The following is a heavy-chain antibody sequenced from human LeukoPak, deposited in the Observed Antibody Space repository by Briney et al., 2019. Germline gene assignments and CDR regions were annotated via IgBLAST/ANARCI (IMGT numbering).Heavy chain of an antibody. D-gene: IGHD1-1*01. J-gene: IGHJ4*02. V-gene: IGHV3-23*01. Sequence: GGSLRLSCAASGFTFSSYAMSWVRQAPGKGLEWVSTMSGSGGSTYYADSVKGRFTISRDNSKNTLYLQMNTLRAEDTAVYYCAGQLRVYYFDYWGQGTLVTVSS. CDR2: MSGSGGST. CDR1: GFTFSSYA. CDR3: AGQLRVYYFDY.